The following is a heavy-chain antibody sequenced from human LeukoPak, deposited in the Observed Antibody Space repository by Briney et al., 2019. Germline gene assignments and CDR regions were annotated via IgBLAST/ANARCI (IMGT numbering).Heavy chain of an antibody. CDR1: GGSISSYY. J-gene: IGHJ5*02. V-gene: IGHV4-4*02. Sequence: SETLSLTCTVSGGSISSYYWSWVRQPPGKGLEWIGEIYHSGSTNYNPSLKSRVTISVDKSKNQFSLKLSSVTAADTAVYYCARTEGRWFDPWGQGTLVTVSS. CDR2: IYHSGST. CDR3: ARTEGRWFDP.